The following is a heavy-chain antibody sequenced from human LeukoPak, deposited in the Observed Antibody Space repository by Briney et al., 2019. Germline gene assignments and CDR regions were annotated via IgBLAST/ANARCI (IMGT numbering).Heavy chain of an antibody. Sequence: GGSLRLSCAASGFSFSSYSINWVRQAPGKGLEWVSYISGDGNAKHYTDSVKGRFTISRDNAKNALYLQMNSLRAEDTAVYYCARGQLWKDYWGQGTLVTVSS. D-gene: IGHD5-18*01. J-gene: IGHJ4*02. CDR1: GFSFSSYS. V-gene: IGHV3-48*01. CDR2: ISGDGNAK. CDR3: ARGQLWKDY.